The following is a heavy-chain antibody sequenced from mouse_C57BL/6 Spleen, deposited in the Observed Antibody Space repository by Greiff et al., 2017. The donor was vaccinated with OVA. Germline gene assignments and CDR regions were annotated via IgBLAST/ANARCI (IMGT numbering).Heavy chain of an antibody. CDR2: LDPANGNT. V-gene: IGHV14-3*01. Sequence: EVQLQQSVAELVRPGASVKLSCTASGFNIQNTYMHWLTQRPEQGLEWIGRLDPANGNTKYAPKFRGKATITADTSSNTAYLQLSSLTSEDTAIYYCARELGRAFAYWGQGTLVTVSA. CDR1: GFNIQNTY. CDR3: ARELGRAFAY. J-gene: IGHJ3*01.